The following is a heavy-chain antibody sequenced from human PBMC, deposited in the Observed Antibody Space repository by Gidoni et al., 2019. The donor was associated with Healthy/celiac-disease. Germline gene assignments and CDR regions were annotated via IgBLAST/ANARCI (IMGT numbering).Heavy chain of an antibody. CDR1: AFTFSSYG. V-gene: IGHV3-33*01. CDR3: AREGAVAGFDY. D-gene: IGHD6-19*01. J-gene: IGHJ4*02. CDR2: IWYDGSNK. Sequence: QVQLVESGGGVVEPGRALRLSCAASAFTFSSYGMHWVRQAPGKGLEWVAVIWYDGSNKYYADSVKGRFTISRDNSKNTLYLQMNSLRAEDTAVYYCAREGAVAGFDYWGQGTLVTVSS.